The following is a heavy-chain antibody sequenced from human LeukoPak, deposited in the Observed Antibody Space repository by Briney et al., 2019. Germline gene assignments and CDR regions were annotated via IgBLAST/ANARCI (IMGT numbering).Heavy chain of an antibody. CDR3: AIRYCSSTSCYPFDAFDI. CDR1: VYTFTGYY. D-gene: IGHD2-2*01. CDR2: INPNSGGT. V-gene: IGHV1-2*02. Sequence: ASVKVSCKASVYTFTGYYMHCGRQAPGQGREWMVCINPNSGGTNYAQKFQGRVTTTRDTSISTAYMELSRLRSDDTAVYYCAIRYCSSTSCYPFDAFDIWGQGTMVTVSS. J-gene: IGHJ3*02.